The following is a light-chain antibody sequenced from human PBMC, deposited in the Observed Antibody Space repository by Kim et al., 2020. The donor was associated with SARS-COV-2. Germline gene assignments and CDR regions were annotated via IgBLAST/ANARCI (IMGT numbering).Light chain of an antibody. CDR2: WAS. Sequence: DMVMTQSPDSLAVSLGERATIKCKSSQSILYSYNNKNCLAWYQQKAGQPPKVLIYWASTRESGVPDRFSGSGSGTDFTLTISGLQAEDVAVYYCQQYYSNTPTFGGGTKVDIK. CDR3: QQYYSNTPT. V-gene: IGKV4-1*01. J-gene: IGKJ4*01. CDR1: QSILYSYNNKNC.